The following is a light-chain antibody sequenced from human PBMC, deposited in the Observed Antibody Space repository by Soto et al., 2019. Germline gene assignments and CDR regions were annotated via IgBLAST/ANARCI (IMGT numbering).Light chain of an antibody. Sequence: DIQMTQSPSTLSASVGDRVTITCRACQSIGESLAWYQQKPGKAPYLLSSDVSSLERGVPSRFRGRGSGTEFTLTSSSMQPDDLATFYCQQYNGYSRTFGQGTKVDIK. J-gene: IGKJ1*01. V-gene: IGKV1-5*01. CDR1: QSIGES. CDR3: QQYNGYSRT. CDR2: DVS.